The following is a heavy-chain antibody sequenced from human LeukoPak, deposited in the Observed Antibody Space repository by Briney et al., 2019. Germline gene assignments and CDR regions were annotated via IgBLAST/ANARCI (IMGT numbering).Heavy chain of an antibody. J-gene: IGHJ3*02. CDR3: ASPILLWFGELPLDAFDI. Sequence: GGSLRLSCAASGFTFSDYYMSWIRQAPGKGLEWVSYISSSGSTIYYADSVKGRFTISRDNAKNSLYLQMNSLRAEDTAVYYCASPILLWFGELPLDAFDIWGQGTMVTVSS. D-gene: IGHD3-10*01. CDR1: GFTFSDYY. V-gene: IGHV3-11*01. CDR2: ISSSGSTI.